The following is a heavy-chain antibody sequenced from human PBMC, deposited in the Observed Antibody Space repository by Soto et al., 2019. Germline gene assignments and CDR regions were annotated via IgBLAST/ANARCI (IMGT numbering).Heavy chain of an antibody. V-gene: IGHV1-18*01. Sequence: QVQVVQSGDEVKETGASVRVSCKTSGYSFTAYGISWVRQAPGQGLEWMGWISCYNGKTKYAQKVQGRVTMTTDTSTSTGYMEVRRLRSDDTAIDYGARDAPPPELRFLEWHNYDYNGMDVWGQGTTVTVSS. CDR2: ISCYNGKT. J-gene: IGHJ6*02. D-gene: IGHD3-3*01. CDR3: ARDAPPPELRFLEWHNYDYNGMDV. CDR1: GYSFTAYG.